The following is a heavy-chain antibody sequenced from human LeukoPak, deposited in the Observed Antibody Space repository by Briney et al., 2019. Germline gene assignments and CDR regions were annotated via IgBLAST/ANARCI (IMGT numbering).Heavy chain of an antibody. CDR2: IYFTGST. CDR1: IDSINSGDYY. Sequence: PSQTLSLTCTVSIDSINSGDYYWNWIRQSPGKGLEWIGYIYFTGSTYYSPSLKGRGTISLDTSKNQFSLNLNSVTAADTAVYYCARSMVRGVIRGFDYWGQGTLVTVSS. J-gene: IGHJ4*02. V-gene: IGHV4-30-4*01. CDR3: ARSMVRGVIRGFDY. D-gene: IGHD3-10*01.